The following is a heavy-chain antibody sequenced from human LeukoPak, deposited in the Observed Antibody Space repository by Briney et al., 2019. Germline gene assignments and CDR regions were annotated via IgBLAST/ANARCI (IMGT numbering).Heavy chain of an antibody. V-gene: IGHV4-59*08. CDR1: GGSISSYY. CDR3: ARAGADV. CDR2: IYYSGST. Sequence: SETLSLTCTVSGGSISSYYWSWIRQSPEKGLEWIGYIYYSGSTKYNPSLKSRVTLSVDTSKNQFSLKLSSVTAADTAVYYCARAGADVWGQGTTVTVSS. J-gene: IGHJ6*02.